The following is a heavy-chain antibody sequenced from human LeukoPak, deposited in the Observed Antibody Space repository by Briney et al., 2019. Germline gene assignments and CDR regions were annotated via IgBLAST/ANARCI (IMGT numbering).Heavy chain of an antibody. Sequence: GGSLRLSCAASGFSFSDYSMSWIRQAPGKGLEWVSSISNSGTTMYYADAVKGRFTISRDNAKRSLYLQMNSLRAEDTAVYYCARYSSSGWYSDYWGQGTLVTVSS. CDR1: GFSFSDYS. D-gene: IGHD6-19*01. CDR2: ISNSGTTM. V-gene: IGHV3-11*01. CDR3: ARYSSSGWYSDY. J-gene: IGHJ4*02.